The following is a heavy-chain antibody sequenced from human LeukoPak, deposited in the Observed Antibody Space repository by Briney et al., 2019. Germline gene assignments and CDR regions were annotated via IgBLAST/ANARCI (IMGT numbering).Heavy chain of an antibody. CDR1: GFDFSSFT. V-gene: IGHV3-48*01. Sequence: QAGGSLRLSCTASGFDFSSFTMNWVRQAPGKGLEWVSYITGTGNTIDYADSVEGRFTISRDNAKNSLYLQMNSLRAEDTALYYCARDVGLRRLGYNPFDYWGQGILVTVSS. CDR3: ARDVGLRRLGYNPFDY. D-gene: IGHD5-24*01. J-gene: IGHJ4*02. CDR2: ITGTGNTI.